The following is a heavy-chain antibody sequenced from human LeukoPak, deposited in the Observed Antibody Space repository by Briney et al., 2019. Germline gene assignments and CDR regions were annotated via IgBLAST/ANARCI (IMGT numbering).Heavy chain of an antibody. D-gene: IGHD1-14*01. J-gene: IGHJ5*02. CDR1: GGTFSSYA. Sequence: ASVKVSCKASGGTFSSYAISWVRQAPGQGLEWMGRIIPILGIANYAQKFQGRVTITTDESTSTAYMELSSLRSEDTAVYYCARRTGDNWFDPWGQGTLVTVSS. CDR3: ARRTGDNWFDP. V-gene: IGHV1-69*04. CDR2: IIPILGIA.